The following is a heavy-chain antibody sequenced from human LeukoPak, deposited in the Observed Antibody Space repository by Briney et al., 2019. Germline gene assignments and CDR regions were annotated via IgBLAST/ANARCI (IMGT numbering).Heavy chain of an antibody. Sequence: SQTLSLTCTVSGGSISSGGYYWSWIRQHPGKGLEWIGYIYYSGSTYYNPSLKSRVTISVDTSKNQFSLKLSSVTAADTAVYYCARGPGGYSYGVFQHWGQGTLVTVSS. CDR1: GGSISSGGYY. CDR3: ARGPGGYSYGVFQH. CDR2: IYYSGST. J-gene: IGHJ1*01. D-gene: IGHD5-18*01. V-gene: IGHV4-31*03.